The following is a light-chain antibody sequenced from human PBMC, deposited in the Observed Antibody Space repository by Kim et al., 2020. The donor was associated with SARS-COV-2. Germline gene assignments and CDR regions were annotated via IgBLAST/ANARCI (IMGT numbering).Light chain of an antibody. Sequence: TGERATLSCRASQSIDTSLGWYQHRPGQAPRLLVYDASIRATGVPDRFSGSGSGTDFTLTISSLEPEDFSTYYCQQRDSWPPAVSFGGGTKVDIK. CDR2: DAS. J-gene: IGKJ4*01. CDR3: QQRDSWPPAVS. CDR1: QSIDTS. V-gene: IGKV3-11*01.